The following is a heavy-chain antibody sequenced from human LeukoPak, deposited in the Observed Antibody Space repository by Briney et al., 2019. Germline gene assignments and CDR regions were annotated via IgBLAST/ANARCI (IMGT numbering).Heavy chain of an antibody. Sequence: SETLSLTCTVSGGSISSSSYYWGWIRQPPGKGLEWIGSIYYSGSTYYNPSLKSQVTISVDTSKNQFSLKLSSVTAADTAVYYCTNYDSSGYYYPAFDIWGQGTMVTVSS. CDR1: GGSISSSSYY. CDR3: TNYDSSGYYYPAFDI. D-gene: IGHD3-22*01. V-gene: IGHV4-39*01. CDR2: IYYSGST. J-gene: IGHJ3*02.